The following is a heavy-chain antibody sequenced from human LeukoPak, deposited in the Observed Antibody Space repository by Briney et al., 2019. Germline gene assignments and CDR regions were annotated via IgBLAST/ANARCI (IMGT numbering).Heavy chain of an antibody. CDR1: GGSISSYY. D-gene: IGHD1-26*01. V-gene: IGHV4-59*12. CDR2: IYYSGST. CDR3: ARATDSGSYKGWFDP. Sequence: SETLSLTCTVSGGSISSYYWSWIRQPPGKGLEWIGYIYYSGSTNYNPSLKSRVTISVDTSKNQFSLKLSSVTAADTAVYYCARATDSGSYKGWFDPWGQGTLVTVSS. J-gene: IGHJ5*02.